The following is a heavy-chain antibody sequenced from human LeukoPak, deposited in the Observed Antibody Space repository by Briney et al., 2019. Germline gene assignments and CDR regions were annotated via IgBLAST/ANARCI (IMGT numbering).Heavy chain of an antibody. CDR3: ARQLRYFDRLGGLFDY. D-gene: IGHD3-9*01. V-gene: IGHV4-4*07. CDR1: GASINNYY. J-gene: IGHJ4*02. Sequence: SETLSLTCTVSGASINNYYWSWIRQPAGKGLEWIGRIYTTGSTSYNPSLKSRVTMSVDTFKNQFSLKLSSVTAADTAVYYCARQLRYFDRLGGLFDYWGQGTLVTVSS. CDR2: IYTTGST.